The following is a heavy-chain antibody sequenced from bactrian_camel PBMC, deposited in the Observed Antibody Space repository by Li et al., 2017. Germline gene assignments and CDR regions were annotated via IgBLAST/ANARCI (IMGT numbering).Heavy chain of an antibody. CDR1: GFTFSRYE. D-gene: IGHD3*01. CDR2: FYTVGGMT. V-gene: IGHV3S40*01. J-gene: IGHJ4*01. CDR3: TATYAWCSRSPDY. Sequence: DVQLVESGGGLVQPGESLRLSCEASGFTFSRYEMSWVRQAPGKEREGVASFYTVGGMTYYADSVKGRFTISRDNGKNTLYLQLNSLETEDSAMYYCTATYAWCSRSPDYWGQGTQVTVS.